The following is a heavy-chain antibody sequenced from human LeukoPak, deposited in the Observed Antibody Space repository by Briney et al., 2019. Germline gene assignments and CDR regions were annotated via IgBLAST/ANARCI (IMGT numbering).Heavy chain of an antibody. V-gene: IGHV4-39*07. J-gene: IGHJ3*02. CDR3: ASGYWGGACQLGGVDM. CDR2: IYYGGST. D-gene: IGHD2-21*02. Sequence: PSETLSLTCTVSGGSISSSSYCWGWIRQPPGKGLEWIGSIYYGGSTYYNPSLKSRVTISVDTSKNQFSLKLSSVTAADTAVYYCASGYWGGACQLGGVDMWGQGTMVTVSS. CDR1: GGSISSSSYC.